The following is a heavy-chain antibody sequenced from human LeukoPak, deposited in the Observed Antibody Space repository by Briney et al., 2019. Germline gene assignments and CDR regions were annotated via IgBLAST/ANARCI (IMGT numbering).Heavy chain of an antibody. D-gene: IGHD3-3*01. J-gene: IGHJ5*02. V-gene: IGHV4-30-4*01. CDR1: GGSISSGDYY. CDR2: IYYSGST. CDR3: ARGDFWSGYSNWFDP. Sequence: PSETLSLTCTVSGGSISSGDYYWSWIRQLPGKGLEWIGYIYYSGSTYYNPSLKSRVTISVDTSKNQFSLKLSSVTAADTAVYYCARGDFWSGYSNWFDPWGQGTLVTVSS.